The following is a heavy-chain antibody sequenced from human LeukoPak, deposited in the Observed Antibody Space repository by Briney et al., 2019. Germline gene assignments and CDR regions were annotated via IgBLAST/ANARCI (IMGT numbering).Heavy chain of an antibody. CDR3: AREPTSGPEPTSGRPLDD. V-gene: IGHV4-4*07. CDR1: GGSISGYF. CDR2: IYSSGSN. J-gene: IGHJ4*02. Sequence: SETLSLTCTVSGGSISGYFWTWIRQPAGKGLEWIGRIYSSGSNNYNPSLKSRVTMSLDTSKNHFSLNLTSVTAADTAVYYCAREPTSGPEPTSGRPLDDWGQGTLVTVSS. D-gene: IGHD5-12*01.